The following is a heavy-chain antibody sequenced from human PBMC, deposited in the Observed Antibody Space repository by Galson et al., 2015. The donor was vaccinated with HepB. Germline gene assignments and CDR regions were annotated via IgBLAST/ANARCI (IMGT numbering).Heavy chain of an antibody. CDR2: IYSGGST. J-gene: IGHJ3*02. CDR1: GFTVSSNY. CDR3: ATGYSYGTGAFDI. V-gene: IGHV3-53*01. D-gene: IGHD5-18*01. Sequence: SLRLSCAASGFTVSSNYMSWVRQAPGKGLEWVSVIYSGGSTYYADSVKGRFTISRDNSKNTLYLQMNSLRAEDTAVYYCATGYSYGTGAFDIWGQGTMVTVSS.